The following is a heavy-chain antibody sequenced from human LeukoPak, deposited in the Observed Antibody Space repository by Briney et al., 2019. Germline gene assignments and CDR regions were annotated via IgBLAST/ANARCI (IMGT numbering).Heavy chain of an antibody. CDR1: GGSISSYY. CDR3: ARARELFYFDY. V-gene: IGHV4-59*01. J-gene: IGHJ4*02. Sequence: SETLSLTCTVSGGSISSYYWSWIRQPPEKGLEWIGHIYNSGSTSYNPSLKSRVTISVDTSKNQFSLKLSSVTAADTAVYYCARARELFYFDYWGQGTLVTVSS. D-gene: IGHD3-10*01. CDR2: IYNSGST.